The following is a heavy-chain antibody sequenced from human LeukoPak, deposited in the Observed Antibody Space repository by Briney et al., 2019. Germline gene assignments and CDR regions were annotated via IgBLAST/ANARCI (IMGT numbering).Heavy chain of an antibody. J-gene: IGHJ5*02. CDR3: ARGEQVNWFDP. V-gene: IGHV4-39*01. CDR2: IYYRGST. D-gene: IGHD1-26*01. Sequence: SETLSLTCTVSGGSISFSTSYWAWIRQPPGKGPEWIGSIYYRGSTYYNPSLTSRLTISVDTSKNQFSLKLRSLTAADTAVYYCARGEQVNWFDPWGQGARVIVSS. CDR1: GGSISFSTSY.